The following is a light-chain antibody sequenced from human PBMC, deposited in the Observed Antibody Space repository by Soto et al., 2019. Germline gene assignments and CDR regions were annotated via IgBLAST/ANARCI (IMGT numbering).Light chain of an antibody. V-gene: IGLV1-40*01. Sequence: QPVLTQPPSVSGAPGQRVTISCTGSSSNIGAGYDVHWYQQLPGTAPKLLIYGNSNRPSGVPDRFSGSKSGPSASLAITGLQAEDEADYYCQSYDSSLRASVFGGGTKLTVL. CDR2: GNS. J-gene: IGLJ2*01. CDR3: QSYDSSLRASV. CDR1: SSNIGAGYD.